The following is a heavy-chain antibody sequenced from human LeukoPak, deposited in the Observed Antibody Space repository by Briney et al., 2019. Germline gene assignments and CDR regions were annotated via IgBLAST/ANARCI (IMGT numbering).Heavy chain of an antibody. Sequence: TGGSLRLSCAASGFTFSSYEMNWVRQAPGKGLEWVSYISSGGSTIYYADSVKGRFTISRDNAKNSLYMQMNSLGAEDTAVYYCARGLRPYCSGGTCYSGYWGQGTLVTVSS. V-gene: IGHV3-48*03. D-gene: IGHD2-15*01. CDR3: ARGLRPYCSGGTCYSGY. CDR2: ISSGGSTI. CDR1: GFTFSSYE. J-gene: IGHJ4*02.